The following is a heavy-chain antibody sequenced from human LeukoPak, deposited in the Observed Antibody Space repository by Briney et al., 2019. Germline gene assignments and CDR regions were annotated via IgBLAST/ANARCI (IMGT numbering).Heavy chain of an antibody. V-gene: IGHV1-69*13. J-gene: IGHJ4*02. D-gene: IGHD3-10*01. CDR2: IIPIFGTA. CDR1: GGTFSSYA. CDR3: ARVRDYYGSGSNFDY. Sequence: SVKVSCKASGGTFSSYAISWVRQAPGQGLEWMGGIIPIFGTANYAQKFQGRVTITADESTSTAYMEPSSLRSEDTAVYYCARVRDYYGSGSNFDYWGQGTLVTVSS.